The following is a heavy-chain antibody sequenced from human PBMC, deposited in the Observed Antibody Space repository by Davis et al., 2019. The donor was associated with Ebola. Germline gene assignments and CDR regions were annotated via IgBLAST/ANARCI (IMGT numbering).Heavy chain of an antibody. CDR1: VTTFSSYA. D-gene: IGHD3-3*01. J-gene: IGHJ6*04. V-gene: IGHV3-23*01. CDR3: AKSGLSFGVVKYHYGMDV. Sequence: GGSLRLSCTDSVTTFSSYAMTWVRQAPGKGLEWVSAISGSGGSTYYADSVKGRFTISRDNSKKTLYLQMNSLRAEDTAVYYCAKSGLSFGVVKYHYGMDVWGKGTTVTVSS. CDR2: ISGSGGST.